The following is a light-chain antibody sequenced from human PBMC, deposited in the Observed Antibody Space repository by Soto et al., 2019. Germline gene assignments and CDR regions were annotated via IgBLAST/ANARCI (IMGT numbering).Light chain of an antibody. CDR1: QSISSY. Sequence: DIQMTQSPSSLSASVGDRVTITCRASQSISSYLNWYQQKPGNAPKLLIYAASSLQSGVPSRFSGSGSGTDFTLTISSLQPEDFATYYCQQSYSTSVTFGQGTKVDIK. J-gene: IGKJ1*01. CDR3: QQSYSTSVT. V-gene: IGKV1-39*01. CDR2: AAS.